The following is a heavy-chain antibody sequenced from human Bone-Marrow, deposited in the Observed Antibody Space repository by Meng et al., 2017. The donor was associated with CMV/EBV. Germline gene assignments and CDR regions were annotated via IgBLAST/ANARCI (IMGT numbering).Heavy chain of an antibody. CDR2: ISYDGSNK. CDR3: ARNPGLLRFLEWLSIYGDHQFDY. J-gene: IGHJ4*02. V-gene: IGHV3-30*04. D-gene: IGHD3-3*01. CDR1: GFTFSSYA. Sequence: GESLKISCAASGFTFSSYAMHWVRQAPGKGLEWVAVISYDGSNKYYADSVMGRFTISRDNSKNTLYLQMNSLRAEDTAVYYCARNPGLLRFLEWLSIYGDHQFDYWGQGTRVTVSS.